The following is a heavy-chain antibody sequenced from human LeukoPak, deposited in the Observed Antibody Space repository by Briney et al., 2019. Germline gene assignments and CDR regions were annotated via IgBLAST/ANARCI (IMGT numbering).Heavy chain of an antibody. D-gene: IGHD2-2*02. Sequence: ASVKVSCKASGYTFTSYGISWVRQAPGQGLEWMEWISAYNGNTNYAQKLQGRVTMTTDTSTSTAYMELRSLRSDDTAVYHCARHYCSSTSCYSWFDPWGQGTLVTVSS. V-gene: IGHV1-18*01. CDR2: ISAYNGNT. CDR1: GYTFTSYG. J-gene: IGHJ5*02. CDR3: ARHYCSSTSCYSWFDP.